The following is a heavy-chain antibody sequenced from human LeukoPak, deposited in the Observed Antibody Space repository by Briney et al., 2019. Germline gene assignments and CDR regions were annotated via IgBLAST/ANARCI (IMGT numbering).Heavy chain of an antibody. D-gene: IGHD6-19*01. V-gene: IGHV3-23*01. CDR1: GFTFSSYG. Sequence: PGGSLRLSRAASGFTFSSYGMSWVRQAPGKGLEWVSALTDSGGSTFYADSVKARFTISRDNSKNTLYLQMNSLGAEDTAVYYCARGAQWLLPLFDYWGQGTLVTVSS. CDR2: LTDSGGST. J-gene: IGHJ4*02. CDR3: ARGAQWLLPLFDY.